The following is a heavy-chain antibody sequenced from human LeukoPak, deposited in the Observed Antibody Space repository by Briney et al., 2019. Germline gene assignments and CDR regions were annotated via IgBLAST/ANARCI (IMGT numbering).Heavy chain of an antibody. CDR2: ISSSSSYI. J-gene: IGHJ4*02. D-gene: IGHD2-2*03. CDR1: GFTFSSYS. V-gene: IGHV3-21*01. CDR3: VRELLGYSGFDY. Sequence: GGSLRLSCAASGFTFSSYSMNWVRQAPGKGLEWVSSISSSSSYIYYADSVKGRFTISRDNAKNTLYLQMNSLRAEDTAVYYCVRELLGYSGFDYWGQGALVTVPS.